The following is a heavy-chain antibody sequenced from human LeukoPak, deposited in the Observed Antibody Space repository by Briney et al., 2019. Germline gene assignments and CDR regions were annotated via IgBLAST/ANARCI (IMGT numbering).Heavy chain of an antibody. CDR1: GFTFSNYS. Sequence: GGSLRLSCAASGFTFSNYSMNWVRQAPGKGLEWVSSISSSNSYIYYADSVKGRFTISRDNAKNSLYLQMNSLRAEDTAVYYCARDILDSSGYSGAFDIWGQGTMVTVSS. CDR2: ISSSNSYI. J-gene: IGHJ3*02. D-gene: IGHD3-22*01. CDR3: ARDILDSSGYSGAFDI. V-gene: IGHV3-21*01.